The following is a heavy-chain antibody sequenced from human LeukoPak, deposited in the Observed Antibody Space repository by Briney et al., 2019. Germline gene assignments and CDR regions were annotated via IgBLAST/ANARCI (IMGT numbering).Heavy chain of an antibody. CDR1: GGSISSYY. D-gene: IGHD3-9*01. CDR3: ARALSYYDILTGYPGPSYFDY. Sequence: SETLSLTCTVSGGSISSYYWSWIRQPPGKGLEWVGHIYYLGSTNYNPSLKSRVTISVDTSKNQFSLKLSSVTAADTAVYYCARALSYYDILTGYPGPSYFDYWGQGTLVTVSS. CDR2: IYYLGST. V-gene: IGHV4-59*08. J-gene: IGHJ4*02.